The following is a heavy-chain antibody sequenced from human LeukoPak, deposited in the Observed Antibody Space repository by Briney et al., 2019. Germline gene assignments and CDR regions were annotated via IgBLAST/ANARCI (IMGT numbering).Heavy chain of an antibody. J-gene: IGHJ4*02. CDR2: ISYDGSNK. V-gene: IGHV3-30*01. D-gene: IGHD6-13*01. CDR3: ARGGVSSSWGLDY. CDR1: GFIFSSYG. Sequence: GGSLRLSCAASGFIFSSYGLHWVRQAPGKGLEWVAVISYDGSNKYYADSVRGRFTISRDNSKNTVSLQMNSLSAEDTAVYYCARGGVSSSWGLDYWGQGTLVTVSS.